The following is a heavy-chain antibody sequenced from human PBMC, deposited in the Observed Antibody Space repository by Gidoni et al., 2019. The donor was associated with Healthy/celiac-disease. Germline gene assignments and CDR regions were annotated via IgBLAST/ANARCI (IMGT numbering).Heavy chain of an antibody. CDR2: INSDGSST. V-gene: IGHV3-74*01. CDR3: AREGYSGYEFDY. J-gene: IGHJ4*02. D-gene: IGHD5-12*01. Sequence: EVQLVESGGGLVQPGGSLTLSCAASGFTFSSYWMHWVRQAPGKGLVWVSRINSDGSSTSYADSVKGRFTISRDNAKNTLYLQMNSLRAEDTAVYYCAREGYSGYEFDYWGQGTLVTVSS. CDR1: GFTFSSYW.